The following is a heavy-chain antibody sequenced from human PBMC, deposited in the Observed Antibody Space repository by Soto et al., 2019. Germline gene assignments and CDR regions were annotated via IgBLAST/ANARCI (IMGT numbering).Heavy chain of an antibody. D-gene: IGHD6-19*01. J-gene: IGHJ5*02. CDR1: GGSISSSSYY. V-gene: IGHV4-39*01. Sequence: QLQLQESGPGLVKPSETLSLTCSVSGGSISSSSYYWGWIRQPPGKGLEWIGSIYYSGSIYYNPSRKSRVTISVDTSKNQLSLKLSSVTAAETAVYYCARQSSGWYNWFDPWGQGTLVTVSS. CDR2: IYYSGSI. CDR3: ARQSSGWYNWFDP.